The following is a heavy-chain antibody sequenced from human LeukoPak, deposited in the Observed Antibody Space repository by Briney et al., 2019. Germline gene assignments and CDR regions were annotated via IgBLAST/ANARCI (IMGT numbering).Heavy chain of an antibody. J-gene: IGHJ4*02. CDR1: GYSFTSSW. V-gene: IGHV5-51*01. Sequence: GESLKVSCKGSGYSFTSSWIGWVRQMPGKGLEWMGIIHPSDSDTRYSPSFQGQVTIPADKSISTAYLQWSSLKASDSGVYYCARGIAAAAVTKFDYWSQGTLVTVSS. D-gene: IGHD6-13*01. CDR2: IHPSDSDT. CDR3: ARGIAAAAVTKFDY.